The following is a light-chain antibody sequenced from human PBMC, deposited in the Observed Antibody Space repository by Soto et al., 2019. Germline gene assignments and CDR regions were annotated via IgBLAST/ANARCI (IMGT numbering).Light chain of an antibody. CDR3: SSYTISNTLPFV. Sequence: QSVLTQPASVSGSPGQSITISCAGTCRDVGGYNYVSWYQQYPGKSPKLLIYEVTHRPSGVSNRFSGSKSGNTASLTISGLQAEDEADYYCSSYTISNTLPFVFGTGTKVTVL. CDR2: EVT. J-gene: IGLJ1*01. V-gene: IGLV2-14*01. CDR1: CRDVGGYNY.